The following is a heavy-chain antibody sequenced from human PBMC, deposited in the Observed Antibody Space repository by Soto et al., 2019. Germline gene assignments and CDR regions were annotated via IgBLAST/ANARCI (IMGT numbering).Heavy chain of an antibody. CDR3: ASEQLAVLRGVLDY. V-gene: IGHV3-30*16. J-gene: IGHJ4*02. D-gene: IGHD1-1*01. Sequence: QVQLVQSGAEVKKPGSSVKVSCKASGGTFSSYAISWVRQAPGQGLEWVAVISYDGSNKYYADSVKGRFTISRDNSKNTLYLQMNSLRAEDTALYYCASEQLAVLRGVLDYWGQGTLVTVSS. CDR1: GGTFSSYA. CDR2: ISYDGSNK.